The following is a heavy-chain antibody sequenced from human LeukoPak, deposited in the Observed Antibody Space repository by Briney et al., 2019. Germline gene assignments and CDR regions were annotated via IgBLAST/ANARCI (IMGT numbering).Heavy chain of an antibody. J-gene: IGHJ4*02. CDR3: ARLPMAMGVFDN. CDR2: IYYSGST. V-gene: IGHV4-39*01. D-gene: IGHD3-10*01. Sequence: SETLSLTCAVSGGSINSSSYYWGWIRQPPGKGPEWIGTIYYSGSTCHNPSLKSRVTISVDTSKNQFSLKLSSVTAADTAVYYCARLPMAMGVFDNWGQGTLVTVSS. CDR1: GGSINSSSYY.